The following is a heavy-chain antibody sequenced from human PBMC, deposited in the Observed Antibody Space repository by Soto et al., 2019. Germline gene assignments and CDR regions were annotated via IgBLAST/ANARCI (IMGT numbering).Heavy chain of an antibody. Sequence: QLQLQESGSGLVKPSQTLSLTCAVSGGSISSGGYSWSWIRQPPGKGLEWIGYIYHSGSTYYNPSLKSRVTISVDRSKNQFSLKLSSVTAADTAVYYCARARFGESPLYYFDYWGQGTLVTVSS. CDR3: ARARFGESPLYYFDY. J-gene: IGHJ4*02. V-gene: IGHV4-30-2*01. CDR2: IYHSGST. CDR1: GGSISSGGYS. D-gene: IGHD3-10*01.